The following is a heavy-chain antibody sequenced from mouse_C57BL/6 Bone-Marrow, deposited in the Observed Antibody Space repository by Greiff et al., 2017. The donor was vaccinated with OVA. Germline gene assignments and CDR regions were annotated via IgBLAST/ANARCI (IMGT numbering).Heavy chain of an antibody. CDR1: GYTFTDYY. CDR2: INPYNGGT. V-gene: IGHV1-19*01. CDR3: ARSPDLPPAY. Sequence: EVQLQQSGPVLVKPGASVKMSCKASGYTFTDYYMNWVKQSHGKSLEWIGVINPYNGGTSYNQKFKGKATLTVDKSSSTAYMELDSLTSEDSAVYYCARSPDLPPAYWGQGTLVTVSA. J-gene: IGHJ3*01. D-gene: IGHD2-1*01.